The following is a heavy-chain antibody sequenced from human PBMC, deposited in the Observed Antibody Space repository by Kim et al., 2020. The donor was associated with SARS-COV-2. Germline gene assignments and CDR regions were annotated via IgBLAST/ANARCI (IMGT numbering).Heavy chain of an antibody. J-gene: IGHJ6*02. Sequence: GGSLRLSCAASGFTFSSYGMHWVRQAPGKGLEWVAVISYDGSNKYYADSVKGRFTISRDNSKNTLYLQMNSLRAEDTAVYYCARDARPLIRSGWDAPEYYYYGMDVWGQGTTVTVSS. CDR1: GFTFSSYG. CDR3: ARDARPLIRSGWDAPEYYYYGMDV. D-gene: IGHD6-19*01. V-gene: IGHV3-33*05. CDR2: ISYDGSNK.